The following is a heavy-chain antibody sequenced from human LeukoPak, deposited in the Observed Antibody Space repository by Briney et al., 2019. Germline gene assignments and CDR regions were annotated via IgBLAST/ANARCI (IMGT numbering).Heavy chain of an antibody. CDR2: IIPIFGTA. V-gene: IGHV1-69*13. J-gene: IGHJ4*02. Sequence: ASVKVSCKVSGYTLTELSMHWVRQAPGKGLEWMGGIIPIFGTANYAQKFQGRVTITADESTSTAYMELSSLRSEDTAVYYCARERGYSYSFDYWGQGTLVTVSS. CDR3: ARERGYSYSFDY. D-gene: IGHD5-18*01. CDR1: GYTLTELS.